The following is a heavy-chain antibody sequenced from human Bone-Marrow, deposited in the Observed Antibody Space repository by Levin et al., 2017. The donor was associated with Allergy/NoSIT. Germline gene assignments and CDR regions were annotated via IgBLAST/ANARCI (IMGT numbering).Heavy chain of an antibody. CDR3: ARDQFRRATIGAQWSDP. J-gene: IGHJ5*02. V-gene: IGHV3-7*01. CDR2: IKEDGSEK. CDR1: GFTFSNSW. Sequence: GGSLRLSCAASGFTFSNSWMSWVRQTPGKGLEWVANIKEDGSEKYYVDSVKGRFTISRDNAKNSLYLQMNSLRAEDTAVYYCARDQFRRATIGAQWSDPWGQGTLVIVSS. D-gene: IGHD5-24*01.